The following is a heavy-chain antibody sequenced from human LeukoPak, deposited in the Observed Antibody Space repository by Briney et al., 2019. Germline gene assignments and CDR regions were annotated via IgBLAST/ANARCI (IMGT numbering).Heavy chain of an antibody. CDR1: GFTFSSYW. V-gene: IGHV3-7*01. Sequence: GGSLRLSCAASGFTFSSYWMSWVRQAPGKGLEWVANIKQDGSEKYYVDSVKGRFTISRDNAKNSLYLQMNSLRAEDTAVYYCAKLLTMVTSNWFDPWGQGTLVTVSS. D-gene: IGHD4-17*01. CDR2: IKQDGSEK. J-gene: IGHJ5*02. CDR3: AKLLTMVTSNWFDP.